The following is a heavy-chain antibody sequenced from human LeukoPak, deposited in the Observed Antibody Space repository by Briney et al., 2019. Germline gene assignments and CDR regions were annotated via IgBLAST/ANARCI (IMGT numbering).Heavy chain of an antibody. V-gene: IGHV7-4-1*02. J-gene: IGHJ4*02. CDR3: ARVRRHSCSSSSCSYYFDN. Sequence: ASVKVSCKESGYTFTSYAMSWVRQAPGQGLEWLGWINTNTGNPTYAQGFTGRFVFSLDTSVRTAYLQISSLQAEDTAIYYCARVRRHSCSSSSCSYYFDNWGQGTLVTVSS. CDR1: GYTFTSYA. CDR2: INTNTGNP. D-gene: IGHD2-2*01.